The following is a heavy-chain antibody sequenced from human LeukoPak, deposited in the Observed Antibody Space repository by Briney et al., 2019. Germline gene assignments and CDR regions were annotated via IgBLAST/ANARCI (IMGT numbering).Heavy chain of an antibody. J-gene: IGHJ5*02. CDR2: IKQDGSEK. V-gene: IGHV3-7*01. D-gene: IGHD2-8*01. Sequence: PGGSLRLSCAASGFTFSSYWMSWVRQAPGKGLEWVANIKQDGSEKYYVDSVKGRFTISRDNAKNSLYLQMNSLRAEDTAVYYCATERYCTNGVCYKAPWFDPWGQGTLVTVSS. CDR1: GFTFSSYW. CDR3: ATERYCTNGVCYKAPWFDP.